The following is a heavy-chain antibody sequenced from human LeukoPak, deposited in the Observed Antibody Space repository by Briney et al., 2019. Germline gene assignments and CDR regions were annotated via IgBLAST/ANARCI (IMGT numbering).Heavy chain of an antibody. J-gene: IGHJ3*02. D-gene: IGHD6-13*01. CDR2: IHYRGST. CDR1: GDPITSNGYY. V-gene: IGHV4-31*03. CDR3: ASPAPFKGTASLSLAFHI. Sequence: SQTLSLTCTVSGDPITSNGYYWNWIRQQPGKGPEWIGYIHYRGSTYYNPSLKSRVNISLDTSKNQFSLTLTSVTAADTAVYFCASPAPFKGTASLSLAFHIWGQGTVVSVSS.